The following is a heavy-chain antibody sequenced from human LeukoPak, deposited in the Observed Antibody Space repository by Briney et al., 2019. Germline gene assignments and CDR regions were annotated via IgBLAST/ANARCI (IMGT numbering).Heavy chain of an antibody. D-gene: IGHD3-10*01. CDR3: TTVPLVRGVTRDY. CDR1: EFTFSNAW. Sequence: GGSLRLSCAASEFTFSNAWMSWVRQAPGKGLEWVGRIKSKTDGGTTDYAAPVKGRFTISRDDSKNTLYLQMNSLKTEDTAVYYCTTVPLVRGVTRDYWGQGTLVNVSS. V-gene: IGHV3-15*01. CDR2: IKSKTDGGTT. J-gene: IGHJ4*02.